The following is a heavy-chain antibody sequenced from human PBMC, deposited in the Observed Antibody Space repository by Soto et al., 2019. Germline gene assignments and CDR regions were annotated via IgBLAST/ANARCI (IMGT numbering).Heavy chain of an antibody. CDR2: ISAHNGNT. Sequence: QVHLVQSGAEVKKPGASVKVSCQASGYAFTTYGITWVRQAPGQGLEWMGWISAHNGNTNYAQKLQGRVTVTRDTPPSTADIELRSLGSDDTAVYYCARGRYGDYWGQGALVTVSS. D-gene: IGHD1-1*01. V-gene: IGHV1-18*01. J-gene: IGHJ4*02. CDR3: ARGRYGDY. CDR1: GYAFTTYG.